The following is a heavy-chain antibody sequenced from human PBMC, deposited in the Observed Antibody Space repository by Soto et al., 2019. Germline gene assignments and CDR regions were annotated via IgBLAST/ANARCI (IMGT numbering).Heavy chain of an antibody. CDR1: GYTLTELS. V-gene: IGHV1-24*01. CDR3: ATLYSSGWYYFDY. Sequence: GASVKVSCKVSGYTLTELSMHWVRQAPGKGLEWMGGFDPEDGETIYAQKFQGRVTVTEDTSTDTAYMELSSLRSEDTAVYYCATLYSSGWYYFDYWGQGTLVTVSS. CDR2: FDPEDGET. D-gene: IGHD6-19*01. J-gene: IGHJ4*02.